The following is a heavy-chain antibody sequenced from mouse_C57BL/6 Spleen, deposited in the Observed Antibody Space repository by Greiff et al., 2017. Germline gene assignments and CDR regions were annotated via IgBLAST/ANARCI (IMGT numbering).Heavy chain of an antibody. V-gene: IGHV5-9-1*02. CDR1: GFTFSSYA. CDR2: ISSGGDYI. CDR3: TREGGYPSYWYFDV. Sequence: VQLKESGEGLVKPGGSLKLSCAASGFTFSSYAMSWVRQTPEKRLEWVAYISSGGDYIYYADTVKGRFTISRDNARNTLYLQMSSLKSEDTAMXYCTREGGYPSYWYFDVWGTGTTVTVSS. D-gene: IGHD2-2*01. J-gene: IGHJ1*03.